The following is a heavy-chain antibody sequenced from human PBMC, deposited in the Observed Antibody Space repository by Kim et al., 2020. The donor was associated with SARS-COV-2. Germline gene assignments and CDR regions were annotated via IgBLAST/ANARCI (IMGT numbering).Heavy chain of an antibody. V-gene: IGHV3-30*18. CDR1: GFTFSSYG. D-gene: IGHD6-6*01. J-gene: IGHJ4*01. Sequence: GGSLRLSCAASGFTFSSYGMHWVRQAPGKGLEWVAVISYDGSNKYYADSVKGRFTISRDNSKNTLYLQMNSLRAEDTAVYYCAKKRGQGAARPIFDYWG. CDR3: AKKRGQGAARPIFDY. CDR2: ISYDGSNK.